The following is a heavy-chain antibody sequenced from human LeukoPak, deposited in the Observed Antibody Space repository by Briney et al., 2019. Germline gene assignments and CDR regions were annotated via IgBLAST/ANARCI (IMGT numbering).Heavy chain of an antibody. CDR3: ARAREYSSSGDFDY. CDR2: INPNSGGT. Sequence: ASVKVSCKASGYTFTGYYMHWVRQAPGQGLEWMGWINPNSGGTNYAQKFQGRVTMTRDTSISTAYMEVSRLRSDDTAVCYCARAREYSSSGDFDYWGQGTLVTVSS. CDR1: GYTFTGYY. D-gene: IGHD6-6*01. V-gene: IGHV1-2*02. J-gene: IGHJ4*02.